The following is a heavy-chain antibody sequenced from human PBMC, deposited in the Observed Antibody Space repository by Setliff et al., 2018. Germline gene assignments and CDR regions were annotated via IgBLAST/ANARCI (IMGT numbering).Heavy chain of an antibody. CDR2: IYTSGST. V-gene: IGHV4-4*08. Sequence: PSETLSLTCTVSGGSISSYYWSWIRQPPWKGLEWIGYIYTSGSTNYNPSLKSRVTISLDTSKNQFSLKLSSVTAADTAVYYCARGSYHDSSGYSPDFFDYWGQGTLVTVSS. CDR3: ARGSYHDSSGYSPDFFDY. D-gene: IGHD3-22*01. CDR1: GGSISSYY. J-gene: IGHJ4*02.